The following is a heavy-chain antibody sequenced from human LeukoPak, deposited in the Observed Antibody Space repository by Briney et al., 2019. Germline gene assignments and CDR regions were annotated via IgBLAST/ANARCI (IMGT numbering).Heavy chain of an antibody. Sequence: SETLSLTCTVSGDSISSYYWSWIRQPPGKGLEWIGYIYYSGTTSYNPSLRSRLTISVDTSKNQFSLRLTSATAADAAVYYCARYGSGNYYHRGFDSWGQGTLVTVSS. CDR2: IYYSGTT. V-gene: IGHV4-59*01. CDR3: ARYGSGNYYHRGFDS. CDR1: GDSISSYY. J-gene: IGHJ4*02. D-gene: IGHD3-10*01.